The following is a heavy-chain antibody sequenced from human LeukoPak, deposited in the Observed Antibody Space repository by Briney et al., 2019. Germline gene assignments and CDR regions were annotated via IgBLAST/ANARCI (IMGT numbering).Heavy chain of an antibody. J-gene: IGHJ3*02. V-gene: IGHV3-30*02. CDR3: AKGMMVLSSVAGTGAFDI. D-gene: IGHD6-19*01. CDR2: IRYDGSNE. Sequence: GGSLRLSCAASGFTFSSYGMHWVRQAPGKGLEWVSFIRYDGSNEYYADSVKGRFTISRDNAKNSLYLQMSSLRAEDMALYYCAKGMMVLSSVAGTGAFDIWGQGTMVTVSS. CDR1: GFTFSSYG.